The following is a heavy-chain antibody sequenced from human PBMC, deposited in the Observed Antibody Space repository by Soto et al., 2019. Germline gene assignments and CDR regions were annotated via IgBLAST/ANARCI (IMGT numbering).Heavy chain of an antibody. V-gene: IGHV4-4*07. J-gene: IGHJ5*02. CDR3: ARDLNYYYGSGRSRGNWFDH. CDR1: GGSISSYY. D-gene: IGHD3-10*01. Sequence: SETLSLTCTVSGGSISSYYWSWIRQPAGKGLEWIGRIYTSGSTNYNPSLKSRVTMSVDTSKNQFSLKLSSVTAADTAVYYCARDLNYYYGSGRSRGNWFDHWGQGTLVTVSS. CDR2: IYTSGST.